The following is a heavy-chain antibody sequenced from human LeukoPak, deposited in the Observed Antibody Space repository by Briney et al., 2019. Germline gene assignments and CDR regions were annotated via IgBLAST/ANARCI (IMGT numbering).Heavy chain of an antibody. Sequence: GGSLRLSCAASGFTFSSYAMSWVRQAPGKGLEWVSAISGSGGSTNCADSVKGWFTISRDNSKNMLYLQMNSLRAEDTAEYYCAKEQRDWNYGVFDYWGQGTLVTVSS. CDR3: AKEQRDWNYGVFDY. J-gene: IGHJ4*02. CDR2: ISGSGGST. CDR1: GFTFSSYA. D-gene: IGHD1-7*01. V-gene: IGHV3-23*01.